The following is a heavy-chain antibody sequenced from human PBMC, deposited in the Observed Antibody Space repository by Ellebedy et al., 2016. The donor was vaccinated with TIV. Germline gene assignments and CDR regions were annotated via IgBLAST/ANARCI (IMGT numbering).Heavy chain of an antibody. D-gene: IGHD2-2*01. Sequence: PGGSLRLSCAASGFTFSSYDMHWVRQVTGKGLEWVSAIGTAGDTYYPGSVKGRFTISRENAKNSLYLQMNSLRAGDTAVYYCARGGVGGYGMDVWGQGTTVTVSS. J-gene: IGHJ6*02. V-gene: IGHV3-13*01. CDR3: ARGGVGGYGMDV. CDR1: GFTFSSYD. CDR2: IGTAGDT.